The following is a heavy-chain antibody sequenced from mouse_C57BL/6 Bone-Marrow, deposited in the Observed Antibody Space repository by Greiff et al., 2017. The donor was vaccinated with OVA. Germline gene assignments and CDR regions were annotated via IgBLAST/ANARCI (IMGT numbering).Heavy chain of an antibody. CDR2: ISYDGSN. V-gene: IGHV3-6*01. CDR1: GYSITSGYY. J-gene: IGHJ2*01. CDR3: ARERKDRGFDY. D-gene: IGHD3-3*01. Sequence: EVQLQESGPGLVKPSQSLSLTCSVTGYSITSGYYWNWIRQFPGNKLEWMGYISYDGSNNYNPSLKNRISITRDTSKNQFFLKLNSVTTEDTATYYCARERKDRGFDYWGQGTTLTVSS.